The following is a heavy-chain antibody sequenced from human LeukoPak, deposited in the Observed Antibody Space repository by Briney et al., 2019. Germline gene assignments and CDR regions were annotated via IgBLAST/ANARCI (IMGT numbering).Heavy chain of an antibody. J-gene: IGHJ4*02. D-gene: IGHD6-13*01. CDR1: GFTFSRYS. V-gene: IGHV3-48*01. CDR2: ISSSSSTI. CDR3: ARVAFIAAAEYYFDY. Sequence: GGSLRLSCAASGFTFSRYSMNWVRQAPGKGLEWVSYISSSSSTIYYADSVKGRFTISRDSAKNSLYLQMNSLRAEDTAVYYCARVAFIAAAEYYFDYWGQGTLVTVSS.